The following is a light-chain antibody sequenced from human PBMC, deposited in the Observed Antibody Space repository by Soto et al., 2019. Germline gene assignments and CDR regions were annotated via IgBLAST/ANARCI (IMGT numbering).Light chain of an antibody. V-gene: IGKV1-5*03. J-gene: IGKJ1*01. CDR1: QSISSW. CDR3: QQYNNYLWT. CDR2: KAS. Sequence: DIQMTQSPSTLSASVGDRVTITCRASQSISSWLAWYQQKPGKAPKLLIYKASSLESWVPSRFRGSGSGTEFTLTISSLQPDDFATYYCQQYNNYLWTFGQGTKVEIK.